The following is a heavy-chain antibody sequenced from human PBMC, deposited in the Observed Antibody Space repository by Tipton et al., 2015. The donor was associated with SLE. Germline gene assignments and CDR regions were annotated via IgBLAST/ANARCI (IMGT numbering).Heavy chain of an antibody. CDR3: TRDGGVGATVW. V-gene: IGHV4-4*07. D-gene: IGHD1-26*01. J-gene: IGHJ4*02. Sequence: TLSLTCTVSGGAISTFYWSWIRQSAGKGLEWIGRIYSSGRTNYNPSLKSRVTMSVNTSKNQFSLKLSSVTAADTAVYYCTRDGGVGATVWWGQGTLVTVSS. CDR2: IYSSGRT. CDR1: GGAISTFY.